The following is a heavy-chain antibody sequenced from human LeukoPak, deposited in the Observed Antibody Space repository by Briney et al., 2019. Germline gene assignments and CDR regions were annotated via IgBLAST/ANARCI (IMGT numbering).Heavy chain of an antibody. D-gene: IGHD2-15*01. V-gene: IGHV4-59*08. CDR3: AAVAATRDYYGMDV. CDR2: IYYSGST. Sequence: ASETLSLTCTVSGGSISSYYWSWIRQPPGKGLEWIGYIYYSGSTNYNPSLKSRVTISVDTSKNQFSLKLSSVTAADTAAYYCAAVAATRDYYGMDVWGQGTTVTVSS. J-gene: IGHJ6*02. CDR1: GGSISSYY.